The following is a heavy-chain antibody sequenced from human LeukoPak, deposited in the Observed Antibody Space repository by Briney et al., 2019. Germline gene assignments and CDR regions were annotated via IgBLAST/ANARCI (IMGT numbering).Heavy chain of an antibody. Sequence: ASVKVSCKASGGTFSSYAISWVRQAPGQGLEWMGGITPIFATANYAQKFQGRVTITADESTSTAYMELSSLRSEDTAVYYCARGPITTRSHFDYWGQGTLVTVSS. CDR3: ARGPITTRSHFDY. J-gene: IGHJ4*02. CDR1: GGTFSSYA. D-gene: IGHD3-22*01. V-gene: IGHV1-69*13. CDR2: ITPIFATA.